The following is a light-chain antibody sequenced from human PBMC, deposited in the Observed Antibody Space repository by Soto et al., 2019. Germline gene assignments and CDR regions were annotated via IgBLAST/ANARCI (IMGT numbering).Light chain of an antibody. Sequence: DIQMTQSPSSLSASVGDRVTITCRASQYISTYLNWYQQKPGKAPKLLIYAASSLQSGVPSRVSGSGSGTDFTLTISSLQPEDFAIYSCQQTYTTPIPFGGGTNVELK. CDR2: AAS. J-gene: IGKJ4*01. CDR3: QQTYTTPIP. V-gene: IGKV1-39*01. CDR1: QYISTY.